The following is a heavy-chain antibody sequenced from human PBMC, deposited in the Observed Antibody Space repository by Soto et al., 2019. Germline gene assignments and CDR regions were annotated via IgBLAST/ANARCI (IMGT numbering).Heavy chain of an antibody. Sequence: PGESLKIYCKGSGYSFTSYWIGWVRQMPGKGLEWMGIIYPGDSDTRYSSSFQGQVTISADKSISTAYLQWSSLKASDTAMYYCARWEGYCSSTSCYTPGDYGMDVWGQGTTVTVSS. CDR2: IYPGDSDT. J-gene: IGHJ6*02. V-gene: IGHV5-51*01. D-gene: IGHD2-2*02. CDR1: GYSFTSYW. CDR3: ARWEGYCSSTSCYTPGDYGMDV.